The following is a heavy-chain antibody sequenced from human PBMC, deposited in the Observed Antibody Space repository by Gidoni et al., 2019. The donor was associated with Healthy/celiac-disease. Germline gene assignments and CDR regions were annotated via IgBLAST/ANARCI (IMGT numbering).Heavy chain of an antibody. V-gene: IGHV3-15*07. CDR2: IKSKTDGGTT. J-gene: IGHJ4*02. CDR3: TTDPGYYGSGSYTY. Sequence: VQLVESGGVLVQPSGSLSLSCATSCFTFSNAWINWVRHAPGKGLEWVCRIKSKTDGGTTDYAAPVKGRFTISRDDSKNTLYLQMNSLKTEDTAVYYCTTDPGYYGSGSYTYWGQGTLVTVSS. CDR1: CFTFSNAW. D-gene: IGHD3-10*01.